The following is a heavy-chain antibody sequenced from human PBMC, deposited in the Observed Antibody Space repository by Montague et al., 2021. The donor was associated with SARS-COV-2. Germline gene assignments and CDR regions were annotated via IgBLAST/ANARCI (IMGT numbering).Heavy chain of an antibody. D-gene: IGHD3-10*01. J-gene: IGHJ5*01. CDR3: ARDRGRYFDSGSYNWLDS. CDR1: GGSISPYY. Sequence: SETLSLTCTVSGGSISPYYWTWIRQPPGKGLEWIGYTYYTGNTTYKPSLKSRVTISVDTSKNQFSLNLKSATAADTAVYYCARDRGRYFDSGSYNWLDSWGQGTVVTVSS. V-gene: IGHV4-59*01. CDR2: TYYTGNT.